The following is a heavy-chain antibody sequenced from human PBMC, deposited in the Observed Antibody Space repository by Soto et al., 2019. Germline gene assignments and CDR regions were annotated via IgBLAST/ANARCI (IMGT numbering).Heavy chain of an antibody. Sequence: EEQLLESGGGLVQPGGSLRLSCVASGFTFSSYATSWVRQAPGKGLEWVSTISGRGDSTYYADSVKGRFTISRDNSKNTLYLVMNSLRAEDTAVYYCAEIIASGWYIDDYYGMDVWGQGTTVTVSS. V-gene: IGHV3-23*01. J-gene: IGHJ6*01. CDR3: AEIIASGWYIDDYYGMDV. D-gene: IGHD6-19*01. CDR1: GFTFSSYA. CDR2: ISGRGDST.